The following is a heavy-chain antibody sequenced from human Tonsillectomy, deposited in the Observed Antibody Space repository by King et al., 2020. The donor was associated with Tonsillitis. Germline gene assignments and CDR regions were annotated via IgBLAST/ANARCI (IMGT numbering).Heavy chain of an antibody. CDR1: GFTFSSYS. D-gene: IGHD3-3*01. Sequence: QLVQSGGGLVQPGGSLRLSCAASGFTFSSYSMNWVRQAPGKGLEWVSYISSSSSTIYYADSVKGRFTISRDNAKNSLYLQMNSLRAEDTAVYYCARDWNYWGQGTLVTVSS. V-gene: IGHV3-48*01. J-gene: IGHJ4*02. CDR3: ARDWNY. CDR2: ISSSSSTI.